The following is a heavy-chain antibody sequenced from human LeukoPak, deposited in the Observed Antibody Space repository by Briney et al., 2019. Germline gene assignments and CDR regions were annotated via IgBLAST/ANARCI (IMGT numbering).Heavy chain of an antibody. CDR1: GYTFTTYA. J-gene: IGHJ5*02. CDR3: GKSAPSGFDP. Sequence: ASVKVSCTASGYTFTTYAIHWVRQAPGRSLEWMGRINAGNGDAKYSQIFHDRITITRDTSASTVYMELTSLRSEDTAVYYCGKSAPSGFDPWGQRTLVTVSS. CDR2: INAGNGDA. V-gene: IGHV1-3*01.